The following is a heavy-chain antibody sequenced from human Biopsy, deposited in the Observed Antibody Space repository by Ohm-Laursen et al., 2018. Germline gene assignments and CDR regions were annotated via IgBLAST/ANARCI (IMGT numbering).Heavy chain of an antibody. Sequence: SQTLSLTCPVYGESFNGCYWSWIRQTPGKGLEWIGEINHSGRTNYNPSLKSRVTISVDTSKNQFSLKVRSVTAADTAVYYCVRGVDYYDPYHYYALDVWDQGTTVTVSS. CDR1: GESFNGCY. D-gene: IGHD3-22*01. CDR2: INHSGRT. J-gene: IGHJ6*02. CDR3: VRGVDYYDPYHYYALDV. V-gene: IGHV4-34*01.